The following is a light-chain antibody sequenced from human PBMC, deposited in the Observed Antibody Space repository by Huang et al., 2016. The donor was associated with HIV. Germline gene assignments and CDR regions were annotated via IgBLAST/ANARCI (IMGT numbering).Light chain of an antibody. CDR1: QSVSSSY. CDR3: QQYGSSPVT. J-gene: IGKJ4*01. Sequence: EIVLTQSPGTLSLSPGERATLPCRASQSVSSSYLAWYQQKPGQAPRLLIYDASSRATGISDRFSGGGSGTDFSLTINRLEPEDFVVYYCQQYGSSPVTFGGGTKVEIK. CDR2: DAS. V-gene: IGKV3-20*01.